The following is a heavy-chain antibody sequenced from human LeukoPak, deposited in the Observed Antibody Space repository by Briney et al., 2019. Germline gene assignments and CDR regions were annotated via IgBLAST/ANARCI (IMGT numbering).Heavy chain of an antibody. Sequence: GGSLRLSCAASGFTFDDYAMHWVRQAPGKGLEWVSGISWNSGSIGYADSVKGRFTISRDNAKNSLYLQMNSLRAEDTAVYYCAKVYDSSGYYYSGDYRGQGTLVTVSS. J-gene: IGHJ4*02. CDR1: GFTFDDYA. CDR2: ISWNSGSI. CDR3: AKVYDSSGYYYSGDY. V-gene: IGHV3-9*01. D-gene: IGHD3-22*01.